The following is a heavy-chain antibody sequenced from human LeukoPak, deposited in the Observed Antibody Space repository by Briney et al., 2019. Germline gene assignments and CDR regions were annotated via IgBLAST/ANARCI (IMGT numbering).Heavy chain of an antibody. CDR1: GFTLSIYS. CDR3: ARTESGYSSYYFDY. Sequence: PGGSLRLSCAASGFTLSIYSMNWVRQAPGKGLEWVSYISSSSSHIYYADSVKGRFTISRDNAKNSLNLQMNSLRAEDTAVYYCARTESGYSSYYFDYWGQGTLVTVSS. V-gene: IGHV3-21*01. J-gene: IGHJ4*02. CDR2: ISSSSSHI. D-gene: IGHD3-22*01.